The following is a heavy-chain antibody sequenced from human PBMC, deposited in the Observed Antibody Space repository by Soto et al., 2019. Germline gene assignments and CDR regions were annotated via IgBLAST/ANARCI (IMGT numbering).Heavy chain of an antibody. Sequence: PGESLKISCKGSGYSFTSYWIGWVRQMPGKGLEWMGRIDPSDSYTNYSPSFQGHVTISADKSISTAYLQWSSLKASDTAMYYCARREWYSSSPGMDVWGQGTTVTVSS. V-gene: IGHV5-10-1*01. CDR2: IDPSDSYT. J-gene: IGHJ6*02. CDR3: ARREWYSSSPGMDV. D-gene: IGHD6-6*01. CDR1: GYSFTSYW.